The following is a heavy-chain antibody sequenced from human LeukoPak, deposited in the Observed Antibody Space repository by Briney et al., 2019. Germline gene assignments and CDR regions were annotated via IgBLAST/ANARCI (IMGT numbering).Heavy chain of an antibody. CDR3: ARDVPSWNKVEWFDP. CDR2: IIPILGIA. V-gene: IGHV1-69*04. J-gene: IGHJ5*02. D-gene: IGHD1/OR15-1a*01. CDR1: GGTFSSYA. Sequence: SVKVSCKASGGTFSSYAISSVRQAPGQGLEWMGRIIPILGIANYAQKFQGRVTITADKSTSTAYMELSSLRSEDTAVYYCARDVPSWNKVEWFDPWGQGTLVTVSS.